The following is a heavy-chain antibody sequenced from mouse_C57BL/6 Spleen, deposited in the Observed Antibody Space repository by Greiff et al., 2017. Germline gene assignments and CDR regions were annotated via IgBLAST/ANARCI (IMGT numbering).Heavy chain of an antibody. J-gene: IGHJ1*03. CDR3: ARQIYYDYDDWYFDV. CDR2: ISNGGGST. Sequence: VQLKESGGGLVQPGGSLKLSCAASGFTFSDYYMYWVRQTPEKRLEWVAYISNGGGSTYYPDTVKGRFTISRDNAKNTLYLQMSRLKSEDTAMYYCARQIYYDYDDWYFDVWGTGTTVTVSS. V-gene: IGHV5-12*01. CDR1: GFTFSDYY. D-gene: IGHD2-4*01.